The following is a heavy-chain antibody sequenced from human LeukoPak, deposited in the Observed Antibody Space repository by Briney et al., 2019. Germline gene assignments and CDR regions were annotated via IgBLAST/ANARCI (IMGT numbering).Heavy chain of an antibody. D-gene: IGHD5/OR15-5a*01. V-gene: IGHV1-69*13. J-gene: IGHJ4*02. CDR3: ARSTRNKSGLVTSGNSQGPDFFDY. CDR1: GGTFSSYA. Sequence: PRASVKVSCKASGGTFSSYAISWVRQAPGQGLEWMGGIIPIFGTANYAQKFQGRVTITADESTSTAYMELSSLRSEDTAVYYCARSTRNKSGLVTSGNSQGPDFFDYWGQGTLVTVSS. CDR2: IIPIFGTA.